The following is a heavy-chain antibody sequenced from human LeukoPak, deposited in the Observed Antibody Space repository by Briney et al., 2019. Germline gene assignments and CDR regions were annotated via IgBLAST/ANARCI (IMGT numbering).Heavy chain of an antibody. CDR2: IYTSGST. J-gene: IGHJ4*02. D-gene: IGHD3-10*01. V-gene: IGHV4-59*10. Sequence: SETLSLTCAVYGGSFSGYYWSWIRQPAGKGLEWIGRIYTSGSTNYNPSLKSRVTMSVDTSKNQFSLKLSSVTAADTAVYYCARNSYGSGNFDDYWGQGTLVTVSS. CDR1: GGSFSGYY. CDR3: ARNSYGSGNFDDY.